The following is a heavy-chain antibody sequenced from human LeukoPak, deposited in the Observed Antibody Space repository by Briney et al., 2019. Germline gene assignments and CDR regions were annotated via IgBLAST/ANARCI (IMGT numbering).Heavy chain of an antibody. J-gene: IGHJ4*02. Sequence: EASVKVSCKASGYTFTGFYLHWVRQAPGQRLEWMGWINPKTGATNYTQKFQGRVTLTSDTSISTTQMEVTSLRSDDTAVYYCARVGPPTDFVVVPSAHSDLGTFDYWGQGSLVTVSS. CDR2: INPKTGAT. D-gene: IGHD2-15*01. CDR3: ARVGPPTDFVVVPSAHSDLGTFDY. V-gene: IGHV1-2*02. CDR1: GYTFTGFY.